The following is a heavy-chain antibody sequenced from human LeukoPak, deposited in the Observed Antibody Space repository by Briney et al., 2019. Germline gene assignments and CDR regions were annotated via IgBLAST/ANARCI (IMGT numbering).Heavy chain of an antibody. CDR2: ISYDGSNK. D-gene: IGHD5-18*01. V-gene: IGHV3-30-3*01. CDR3: ARGERGYSYAN. Sequence: GGSLRLSCAASGFTFSSYAMHWVRQAPGKGLEWVAVISYDGSNKYYADSVKGRFTISRDNSKNTLYLQMNSLRAEDTAVYYCARGERGYSYANWGQGTLVTVSS. J-gene: IGHJ4*02. CDR1: GFTFSSYA.